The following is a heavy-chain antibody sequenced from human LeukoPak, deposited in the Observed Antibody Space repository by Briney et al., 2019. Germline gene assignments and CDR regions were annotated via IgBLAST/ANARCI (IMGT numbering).Heavy chain of an antibody. CDR1: GGSISSYY. J-gene: IGHJ4*02. D-gene: IGHD3-3*01. CDR2: IYTSGST. Sequence: SETLSLTCTVSGGSISSYYWSWIRQPAGKGLEWIGRIYTSGSTNYNPSLKSRVTMSVDTSNNQFSLKLSSVTAADTAVYYCASEDYDFWSGRQRYYFDYWGQGTLVTVSS. CDR3: ASEDYDFWSGRQRYYFDY. V-gene: IGHV4-4*07.